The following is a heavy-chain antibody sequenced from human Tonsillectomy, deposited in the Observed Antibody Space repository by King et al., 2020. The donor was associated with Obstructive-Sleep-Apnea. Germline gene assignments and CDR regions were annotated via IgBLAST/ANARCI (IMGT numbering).Heavy chain of an antibody. CDR2: ICGSGGST. J-gene: IGHJ4*02. V-gene: IGHV3-23*04. Sequence: VQLVESGGGVVQPGGSLRLSCAASGFTFSSYAMSWVRQAAGKGLEWVSVICGSGGSTYYADSVKGRFTISRDNSKDTLFLQMSSPRAEDTALYFCAMRTSIAVAGTVSPYYFDYWGQGTLVTVSS. CDR1: GFTFSSYA. D-gene: IGHD6-19*01. CDR3: AMRTSIAVAGTVSPYYFDY.